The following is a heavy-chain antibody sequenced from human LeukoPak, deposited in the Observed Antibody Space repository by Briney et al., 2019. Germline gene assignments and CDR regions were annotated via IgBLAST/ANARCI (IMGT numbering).Heavy chain of an antibody. CDR1: GGSVSSDSYY. CDR2: IYYSGST. V-gene: IGHV4-61*01. D-gene: IGHD1-26*01. Sequence: VRPSETLSLTCTVSGGSVSSDSYYWSWIRRPPGMGLEWIGYIYYSGSTNYNPSLKSRVTISVDTSKNQFSLKLSSVTAADTAVYYCARLGDMGGSYYHYYYGMDVWGQGTTVTVSS. CDR3: ARLGDMGGSYYHYYYGMDV. J-gene: IGHJ6*02.